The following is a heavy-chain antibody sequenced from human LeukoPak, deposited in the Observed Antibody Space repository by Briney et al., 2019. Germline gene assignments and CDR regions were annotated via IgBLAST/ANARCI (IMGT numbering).Heavy chain of an antibody. CDR1: GGSISSSSYY. J-gene: IGHJ4*02. CDR3: ARGVDGRGYFDY. Sequence: SETLSLTCTVSGGSISSSSYYWGWIRQPPGKGLEWIGSIYYSGSTYYNPSLKSRVTISVDKSKNQFSLKLSSVTAADTAVYYCARGVDGRGYFDYWGQGTLVTVSS. V-gene: IGHV4-39*07. D-gene: IGHD6-19*01. CDR2: IYYSGST.